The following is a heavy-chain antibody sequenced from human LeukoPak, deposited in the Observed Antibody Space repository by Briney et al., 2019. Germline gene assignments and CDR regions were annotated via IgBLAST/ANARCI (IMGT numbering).Heavy chain of an antibody. J-gene: IGHJ4*02. CDR2: ISSSSSYI. CDR1: GFTVSSTH. V-gene: IGHV3-21*01. D-gene: IGHD2-2*01. Sequence: PGGSLRLSCVASGFTVSSTHMSWYRQAPGKGLEWVSSISSSSSYIYYADSVKGRFTISRDNAKNSLYLQMNSLRAEDTAVYYCAGPMGPAAIFGFDYWGQGTLVTVSS. CDR3: AGPMGPAAIFGFDY.